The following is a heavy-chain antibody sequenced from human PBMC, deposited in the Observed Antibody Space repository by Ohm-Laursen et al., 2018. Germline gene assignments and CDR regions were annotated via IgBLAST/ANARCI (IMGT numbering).Heavy chain of an antibody. D-gene: IGHD5-18*01. CDR3: ASFDMSSYGYDY. CDR1: GYTFTSYD. CDR2: MNPNSGNT. V-gene: IGHV1-8*01. Sequence: GASVKVSCKASGYTFTSYDINWVRQATGQGLEWMGWMNPNSGNTGYAQKFQGRVTMTRNTSISTAYMELSRLRSDDTAVYYCASFDMSSYGYDYWGQGTLVTVSS. J-gene: IGHJ4*02.